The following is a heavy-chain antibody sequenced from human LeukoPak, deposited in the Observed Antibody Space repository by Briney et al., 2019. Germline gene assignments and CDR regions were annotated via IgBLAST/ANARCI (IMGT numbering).Heavy chain of an antibody. D-gene: IGHD3-10*01. CDR2: IYYSGST. CDR1: GGSISSYY. J-gene: IGHJ4*02. CDR3: ARDSGGGSGSYYRYFDY. V-gene: IGHV4-59*12. Sequence: SETLSLTCSVSGGSISSYYWSWIRQPPGKGLEWIGYIYYSGSTNYNPSLKSRVTISVDTPKNQFSLKLTSMTAADTAVYYCARDSGGGSGSYYRYFDYWGQGTLVTVSS.